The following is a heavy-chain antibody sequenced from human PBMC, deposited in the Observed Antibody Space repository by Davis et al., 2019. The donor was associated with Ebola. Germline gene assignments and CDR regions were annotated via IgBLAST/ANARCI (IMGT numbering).Heavy chain of an antibody. J-gene: IGHJ5*02. V-gene: IGHV7-4-1*01. CDR1: GYTFTSYA. CDR2: INTNTGNP. CDR3: AREHPGSSDMTTFGGVIAPVGFDP. D-gene: IGHD3-16*02. Sequence: ASVKVSCKASGYTFTSYAMNWVRQAPGQGLEWMGWINTNTGNPTYAQGFTGRFVFSLDTSVSTAYLQICSLKAEDTAVYYCAREHPGSSDMTTFGGVIAPVGFDPWGQGTLVTVSS.